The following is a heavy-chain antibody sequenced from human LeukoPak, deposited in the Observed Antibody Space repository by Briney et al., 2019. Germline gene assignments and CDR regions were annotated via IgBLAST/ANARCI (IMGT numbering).Heavy chain of an antibody. D-gene: IGHD5-24*01. J-gene: IGHJ4*02. Sequence: TLSLTCAVSGGSISSGGYSWSWIRQPPGKGLEWIWYIYHSGSTYYNPYLKSRVTISVDRYNNQFSLKLSSVTAADTAVYYCARSGWLQSFDYWGQGTMVTVSS. CDR2: IYHSGST. V-gene: IGHV4-30-2*01. CDR3: ARSGWLQSFDY. CDR1: GGSISSGGYS.